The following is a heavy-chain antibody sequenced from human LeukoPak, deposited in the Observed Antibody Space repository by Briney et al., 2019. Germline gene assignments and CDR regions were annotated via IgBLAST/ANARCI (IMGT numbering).Heavy chain of an antibody. Sequence: KPSETLSLTCTVSGGSISSYYWSWIRQPPGKGLEWIGYIYYSGSTNYNPSLKSRVTISVDTSKNQFSLKLSSVTAADTAVYYCAREGGWPPPGSQYNWFDPWGQGTLVTVSS. CDR1: GGSISSYY. D-gene: IGHD6-19*01. CDR3: AREGGWPPPGSQYNWFDP. J-gene: IGHJ5*02. V-gene: IGHV4-59*01. CDR2: IYYSGST.